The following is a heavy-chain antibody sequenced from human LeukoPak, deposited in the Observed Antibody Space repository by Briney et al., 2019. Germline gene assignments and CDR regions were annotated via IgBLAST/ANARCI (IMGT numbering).Heavy chain of an antibody. Sequence: WGSLRLSCGASGFTFRKYTIHWVRQAPGKGLEWVSLIRGDGTYSSYADSARGRFTVTRDNSRNSLYLHMSGLTSKDTALYYCVKVHDNGWPNLESWGQGTLVTVPS. V-gene: IGHV3-43*01. J-gene: IGHJ4*02. D-gene: IGHD6-19*01. CDR2: IRGDGTYS. CDR1: GFTFRKYT. CDR3: VKVHDNGWPNLES.